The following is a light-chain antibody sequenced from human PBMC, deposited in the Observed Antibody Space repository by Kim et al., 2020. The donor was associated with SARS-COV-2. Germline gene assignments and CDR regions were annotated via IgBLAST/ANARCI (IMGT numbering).Light chain of an antibody. Sequence: SPGERATLSCRASQSIRSNNLVWYQQKPGQSPRLLIYGASTRAPVIPERFSGSGSGTDFTLTISRLEPEDYAVYYCQQYGSSPRTFGQGTKVDIK. CDR1: QSIRSNN. CDR3: QQYGSSPRT. CDR2: GAS. J-gene: IGKJ1*01. V-gene: IGKV3-20*01.